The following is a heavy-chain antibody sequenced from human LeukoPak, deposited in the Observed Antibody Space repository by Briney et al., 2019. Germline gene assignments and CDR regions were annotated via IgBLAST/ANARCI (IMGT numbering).Heavy chain of an antibody. D-gene: IGHD3-9*01. Sequence: GGSLRLSCAASGFTFSSYSMNWVRQAPGKGLEWVSSISSSSSYIYYADSVKGRFTISRDNAKNSLYLQMNSLRAEDTAVYYCARDLQYYDILTGYYYYFDYWGQGTLVTVSS. CDR1: GFTFSSYS. CDR3: ARDLQYYDILTGYYYYFDY. J-gene: IGHJ4*02. V-gene: IGHV3-21*01. CDR2: ISSSSSYI.